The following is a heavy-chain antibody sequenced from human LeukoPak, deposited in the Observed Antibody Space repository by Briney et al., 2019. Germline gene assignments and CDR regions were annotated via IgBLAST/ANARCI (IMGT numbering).Heavy chain of an antibody. CDR2: INSDGSYT. CDR1: GFTFSSYW. CDR3: TRDMFGGDDF. D-gene: IGHD3-10*02. J-gene: IGHJ4*02. Sequence: GGSLRLSCAASGFTFSSYWMHWVRQAPGKGLVWVSRINSDGSYTSNADSVKGRFTISRDNAKNTLYLQMKSLRAEDTAVYYCTRDMFGGDDFWGQGTLVTVSS. V-gene: IGHV3-74*01.